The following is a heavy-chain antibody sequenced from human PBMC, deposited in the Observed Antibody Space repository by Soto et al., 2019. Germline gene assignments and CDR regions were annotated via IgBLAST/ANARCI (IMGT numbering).Heavy chain of an antibody. CDR3: ARAVAAPGSY. CDR1: GFTLSSYW. D-gene: IGHD6-6*01. V-gene: IGHV3-7*01. Sequence: LRLSCAASGFTLSSYWVTWVRQAPGKGLEWVANINQNGSVIYYVDSVKARFTISRDNAKNSVYLQMNGLRAEDSAMYYCARAVAAPGSYWGQGTLVTVSS. J-gene: IGHJ4*02. CDR2: INQNGSVI.